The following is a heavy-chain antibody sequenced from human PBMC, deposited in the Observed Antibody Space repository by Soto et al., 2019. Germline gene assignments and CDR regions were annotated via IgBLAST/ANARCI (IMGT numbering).Heavy chain of an antibody. D-gene: IGHD2-15*01. Sequence: EGQLLESGGGLVRPGGSLTLSCAGSGFTFSRYAMTWVHQAPGKGLEWVSSITVTDGRRKYADSVKGRFTISTDTQKNIVYLQMNSLRAEDTALYYCATESMYVVVVGSTLDHCYGMDVWGQGTNVIVS. V-gene: IGHV3-23*01. J-gene: IGHJ6*02. CDR2: ITVTDGRR. CDR3: ATESMYVVVVGSTLDHCYGMDV. CDR1: GFTFSRYA.